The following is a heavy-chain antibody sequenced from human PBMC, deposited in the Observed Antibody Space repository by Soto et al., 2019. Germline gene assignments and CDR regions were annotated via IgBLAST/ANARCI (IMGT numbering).Heavy chain of an antibody. CDR2: IIPIFGTA. V-gene: IGHV1-69*13. J-gene: IGHJ6*02. Sequence: GASVKVSCKASGGTFSSYAISWVRQAPGQGLEWMGGIIPIFGTANYAQKFQGRVTITADESTSTAYMELSSLRSEDTAVYYCAREESSSTQDYYYYYGMDVWGQGTTVTVSS. D-gene: IGHD6-6*01. CDR1: GGTFSSYA. CDR3: AREESSSTQDYYYYYGMDV.